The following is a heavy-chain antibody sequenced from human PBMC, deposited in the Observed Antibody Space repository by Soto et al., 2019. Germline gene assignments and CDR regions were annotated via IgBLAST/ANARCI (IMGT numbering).Heavy chain of an antibody. CDR2: IHYSGRV. D-gene: IGHD6-19*01. CDR1: GGSIGGSAYH. V-gene: IGHV4-39*02. J-gene: IGHJ4*02. CDR3: AITQGIELAGPDY. Sequence: SETLSLTCTVSGGSIGGSAYHWGWSRQPPGNGLEWIGSIHYSGRVYYNESLLGRVTILVDTSTNRFSLSLDSVSAADTAVYYCAITQGIELAGPDYWGQGTLVTVSS.